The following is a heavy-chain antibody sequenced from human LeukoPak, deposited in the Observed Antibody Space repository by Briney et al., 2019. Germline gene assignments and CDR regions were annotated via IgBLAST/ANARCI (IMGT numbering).Heavy chain of an antibody. Sequence: PGGSLRLSCAASRFTVSSNYMIWVRQAPGKGLEWVSVIYSGGSTYYADSVKGRFTISRDNSKNTLYLKRSSLRDEDTAVYYCERDTSGSYGYWGQGTLVTVSS. D-gene: IGHD1-26*01. CDR1: RFTVSSNY. CDR3: ERDTSGSYGY. J-gene: IGHJ4*02. V-gene: IGHV3-53*01. CDR2: IYSGGST.